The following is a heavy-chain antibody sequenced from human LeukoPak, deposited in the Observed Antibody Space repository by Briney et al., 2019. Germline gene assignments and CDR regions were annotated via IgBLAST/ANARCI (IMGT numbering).Heavy chain of an antibody. J-gene: IGHJ6*02. D-gene: IGHD6-13*01. CDR1: GYTFTSYD. CDR2: MNPNSGNT. CDR3: ASVNLSIAAAGIMGYYYYGMDV. Sequence: GASVKVSCKASGYTFTSYDINWVRQATGQGLEWMGWMNPNSGNTGYAQKFQGRVTMTRNTSISTAYMELSSLRSEDTAVYYCASVNLSIAAAGIMGYYYYGMDVWGQGTTVTVSS. V-gene: IGHV1-8*01.